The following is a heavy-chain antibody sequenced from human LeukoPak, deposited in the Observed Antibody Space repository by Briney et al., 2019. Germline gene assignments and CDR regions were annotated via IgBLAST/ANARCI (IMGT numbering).Heavy chain of an antibody. V-gene: IGHV3-7*03. J-gene: IGHJ4*02. D-gene: IGHD2-21*02. CDR3: VRDRPAYCGGDCYSLGLDY. CDR2: IKQYGSEK. CDR1: GFTFTTYW. Sequence: GGSLRLSCAASGFTFTTYWMSWARQAPGKGLEWVANIKQYGSEKHYVDSVKGRFTISRDNAKNSLYLQMNSLRAEDTAVYYCVRDRPAYCGGDCYSLGLDYWGQGTLVTVSS.